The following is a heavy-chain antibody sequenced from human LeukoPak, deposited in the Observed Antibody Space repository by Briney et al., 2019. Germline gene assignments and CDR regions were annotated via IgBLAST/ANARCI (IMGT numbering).Heavy chain of an antibody. Sequence: GGSLRLSCAASVFTFSSYGMSWVRQAPGKGLEWVSDITGNGVSTYYADPVRGRFTISRDNSKNTLYLQINSLRAEDTAVYYCANLGFYDILTGRSPTFYYMDVWGKGTTVTISS. V-gene: IGHV3-23*01. CDR3: ANLGFYDILTGRSPTFYYMDV. D-gene: IGHD3-9*01. CDR2: ITGNGVST. J-gene: IGHJ6*03. CDR1: VFTFSSYG.